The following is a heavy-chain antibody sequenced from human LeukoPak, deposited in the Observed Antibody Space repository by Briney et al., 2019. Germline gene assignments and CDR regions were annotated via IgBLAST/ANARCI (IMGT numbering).Heavy chain of an antibody. CDR3: ARDYDFWSGYQNFDY. D-gene: IGHD3-3*01. CDR1: GFTFSSYS. J-gene: IGHJ4*02. V-gene: IGHV3-21*01. Sequence: GGSLRLSCAASGFTFSSYSMNWVRQAPGKGLEWVSSISSSSSYIYYADSVKGRFTISRDNAKNSLYLQMNSPRAEDTAVYYCARDYDFWSGYQNFDYWGQGTLVTVSS. CDR2: ISSSSSYI.